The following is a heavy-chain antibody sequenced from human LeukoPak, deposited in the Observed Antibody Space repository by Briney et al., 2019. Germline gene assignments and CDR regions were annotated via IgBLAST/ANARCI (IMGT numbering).Heavy chain of an antibody. Sequence: ASVKVSCKASGYTFTGYYMHWVRQAPGQGLEWMGWINPNSGGTNYAQKLQGRVTMTRDTSISTAYMELSRLRSDDTAVYYCASGILTGTQDYYYYGMDVWGQGTTVTVSS. CDR1: GYTFTGYY. J-gene: IGHJ6*02. D-gene: IGHD3-9*01. V-gene: IGHV1-2*02. CDR2: INPNSGGT. CDR3: ASGILTGTQDYYYYGMDV.